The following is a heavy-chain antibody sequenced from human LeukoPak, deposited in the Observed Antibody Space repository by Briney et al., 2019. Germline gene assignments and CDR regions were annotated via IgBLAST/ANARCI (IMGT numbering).Heavy chain of an antibody. Sequence: GASVKVSCKASGYTFTSYAISWVRQAPGQGLEWMGGIIPIFGTANYAQKFQGRVTITADESTSTAYMELSSLRSEDTAVYYCARELGIAVAGRKKNWFDPWGQGTLVTVSS. CDR2: IIPIFGTA. CDR1: GYTFTSYA. CDR3: ARELGIAVAGRKKNWFDP. J-gene: IGHJ5*02. D-gene: IGHD6-19*01. V-gene: IGHV1-69*13.